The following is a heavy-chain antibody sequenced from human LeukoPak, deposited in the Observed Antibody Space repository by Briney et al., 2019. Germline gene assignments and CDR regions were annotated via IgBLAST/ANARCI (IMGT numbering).Heavy chain of an antibody. CDR2: ISYDGINK. V-gene: IGHV3-30*03. Sequence: GGSLRLSCAASGFTFSSYGMHWVRQAPGKGLEWVAVISYDGINKYYADSVKGRFTISRDNAKNSLYLQMNSLRAEDTAVYYCARVGYSSSSRVYYFDYWGQGTLVTVSS. CDR1: GFTFSSYG. CDR3: ARVGYSSSSRVYYFDY. D-gene: IGHD6-6*01. J-gene: IGHJ4*02.